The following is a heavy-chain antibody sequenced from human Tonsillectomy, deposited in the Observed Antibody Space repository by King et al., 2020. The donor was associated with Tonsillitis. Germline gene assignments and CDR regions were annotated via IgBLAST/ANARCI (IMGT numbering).Heavy chain of an antibody. CDR2: INPNSGDT. D-gene: IGHD3-16*01. CDR3: ARGRGSYCFDY. Sequence: HVQLVESGAEVKKPGASVKVSCKASGYTFTGYYMHWVRQPPGQGLEWMGWINPNSGDTNYAQKFQGRVTMTRYTSISTAYMVWSRLRSDDTAVYYCARGRGSYCFDYWGQGTPVTVSS. J-gene: IGHJ4*02. CDR1: GYTFTGYY. V-gene: IGHV1-2*02.